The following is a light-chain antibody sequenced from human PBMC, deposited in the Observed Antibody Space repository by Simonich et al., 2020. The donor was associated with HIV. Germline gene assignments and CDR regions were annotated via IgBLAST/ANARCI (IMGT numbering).Light chain of an antibody. J-gene: IGLJ3*02. CDR3: SSYTSSSTWV. V-gene: IGLV2-14*03. CDR2: AVS. Sequence: QSALTQPASVSGSPGQSITISCTGTNSDVGGYNYVSCYQQHPGKAPKLMIYAVSKRPSGVSNRFSGSKSGNTASLTISGLRAEDEADYYCSSYTSSSTWVFGGGTKLTVL. CDR1: NSDVGGYNY.